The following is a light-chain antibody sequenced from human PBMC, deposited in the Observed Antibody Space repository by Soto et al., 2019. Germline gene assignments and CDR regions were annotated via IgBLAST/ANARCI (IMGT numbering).Light chain of an antibody. CDR3: QQYSSSPWT. CDR2: NAS. V-gene: IGKV3-20*01. J-gene: IGKJ1*01. CDR1: QSVRSSH. Sequence: IVLTQSPGTLSLSPGERATLSCRASQSVRSSHLAWSQQKPGQAPRLLIYNASNRATGIPDRFSGSGSGTDFTLTISRLEPEDSAVYYCQQYSSSPWTFGQGTKVEIK.